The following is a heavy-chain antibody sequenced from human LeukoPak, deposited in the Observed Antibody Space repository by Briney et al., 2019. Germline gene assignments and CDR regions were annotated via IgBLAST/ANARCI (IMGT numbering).Heavy chain of an antibody. V-gene: IGHV1-8*02. CDR2: MNPNSGNT. D-gene: IGHD6-19*01. CDR3: ARGSSSGWYSVVDYYYYGMDV. CDR1: GYTFTGYY. Sequence: ASVKVSCKASGYTFTGYYMHWVRQAPGQGLEWMGWMNPNSGNTGYAQKFQGRVTMTRNTSISTAYMELSSLRSEDTAVYYCARGSSSGWYSVVDYYYYGMDVWGQGTTVTVSS. J-gene: IGHJ6*02.